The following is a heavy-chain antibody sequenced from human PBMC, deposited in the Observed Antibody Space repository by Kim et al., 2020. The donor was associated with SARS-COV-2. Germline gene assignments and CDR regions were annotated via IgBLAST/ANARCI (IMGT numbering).Heavy chain of an antibody. D-gene: IGHD3-22*01. CDR2: ISGNGIIT. Sequence: GGSLRLSCAASGFTFSSYTMSWVRQDPGKGLEWVSCISGNGIITYYADSVKGRLTISRDNSKNTLYLQMNSLRAGDTAVYYCAIDRHYYDSSAFDYWGQGTLVTVSS. V-gene: IGHV3-23*01. J-gene: IGHJ4*02. CDR1: GFTFSSYT. CDR3: AIDRHYYDSSAFDY.